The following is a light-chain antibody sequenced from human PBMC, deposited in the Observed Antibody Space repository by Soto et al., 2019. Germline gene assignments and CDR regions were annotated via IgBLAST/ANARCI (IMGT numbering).Light chain of an antibody. CDR3: SSYAGSNNFV. CDR2: EVS. J-gene: IGLJ2*01. Sequence: QSALTQPPSVSGSPGQSVTISCTGTSSDVGYYNSVSWYQQPPGTVPKLMIFEVSNRPSGVPDRFSGSKSGNTASLTISGLQAEDEADYYCSSYAGSNNFVFGGGTKLTVL. V-gene: IGLV2-18*02. CDR1: SSDVGYYNS.